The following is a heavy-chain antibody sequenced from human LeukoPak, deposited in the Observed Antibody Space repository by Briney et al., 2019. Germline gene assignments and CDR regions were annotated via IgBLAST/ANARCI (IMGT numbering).Heavy chain of an antibody. V-gene: IGHV4-59*08. J-gene: IGHJ4*02. D-gene: IGHD3-22*01. CDR3: ARQDYYDSSGYYAYYFDY. Sequence: SETLSLTCTVSGGSMSSYYWSWIRQPPGKGLEWIGYIYNSGSTNYNPSLKSRVTISVDTSKKQFSLKVSSVTAADTAVYYCARQDYYDSSGYYAYYFDYWGQGTLVTVSS. CDR1: GGSMSSYY. CDR2: IYNSGST.